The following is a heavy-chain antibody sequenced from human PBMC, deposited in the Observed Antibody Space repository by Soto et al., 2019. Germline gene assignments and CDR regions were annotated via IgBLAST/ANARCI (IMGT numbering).Heavy chain of an antibody. CDR1: GYTFTSYD. Sequence: ASVKVSCKASGYTFTSYDINWVRQATGQGLEWMGWMNPNSGNTGYAQKFQGRVTMTRDTSTSTVYMELSSLRSEDTAVYYCARGHSSSWTFDYWGQGTLVTVSS. J-gene: IGHJ4*02. CDR2: MNPNSGNT. V-gene: IGHV1-8*01. CDR3: ARGHSSSWTFDY. D-gene: IGHD6-13*01.